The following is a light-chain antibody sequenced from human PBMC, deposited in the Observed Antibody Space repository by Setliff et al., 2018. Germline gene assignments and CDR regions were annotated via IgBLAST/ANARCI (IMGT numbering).Light chain of an antibody. CDR1: SSDVGSYDL. Sequence: QSALAQPASVSGSPGQSITIPCSGTSSDVGSYDLVPWYQQHPGKAPKLIIYAVSDRPSGVSNRFSGSKSGNTASLTISGLQTEDEADYYCNAYTSGSTYVFGTGTKVTVL. CDR3: NAYTSGSTYV. J-gene: IGLJ1*01. V-gene: IGLV2-14*03. CDR2: AVS.